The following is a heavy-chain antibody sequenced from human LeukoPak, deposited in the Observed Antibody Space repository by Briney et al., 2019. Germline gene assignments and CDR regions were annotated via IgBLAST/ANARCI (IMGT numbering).Heavy chain of an antibody. CDR3: TAGTGRSDFDY. J-gene: IGHJ4*02. V-gene: IGHV3-15*01. CDR2: IKREGDDRTI. CDR1: GFTFSNAW. D-gene: IGHD3/OR15-3a*01. Sequence: GGSLRLSCAASGFTFSNAWMSWVRQAPGRGLEWVGRIKREGDDRTIDYAAPVKGRLSVSRDDSKNMLYLQTNSLKSEDTAVYYCTAGTGRSDFDYWGQGTLVTVSS.